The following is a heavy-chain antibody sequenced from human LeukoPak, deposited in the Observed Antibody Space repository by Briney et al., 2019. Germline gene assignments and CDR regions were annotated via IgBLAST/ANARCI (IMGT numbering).Heavy chain of an antibody. Sequence: GESLKISCKGSGYSFTSYWIGWVRQMPGKGLKWMGIIYPGDSDTRYSPSFQGQVTISADKSISTAYLQWSSLKASDTAMYYCARRGYSYGQSLYYFDYWGQGTLVTVSS. CDR3: ARRGYSYGQSLYYFDY. CDR2: IYPGDSDT. J-gene: IGHJ4*02. CDR1: GYSFTSYW. D-gene: IGHD5-18*01. V-gene: IGHV5-51*01.